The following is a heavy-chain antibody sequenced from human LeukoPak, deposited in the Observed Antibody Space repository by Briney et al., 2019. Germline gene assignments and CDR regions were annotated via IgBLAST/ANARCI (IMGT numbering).Heavy chain of an antibody. V-gene: IGHV3-33*01. D-gene: IGHD4-23*01. CDR1: GFTFRSYG. Sequence: GRSLRLSCAAPGFTFRSYGMNWVRQAPGKGLEWVAVIWYDGSNKYYADSVKGRFTISRDKSKSTLHLQMNSLRAEDTAVYYCARARIRWAYDSTPLDYWGQGTLVTVSS. CDR2: IWYDGSNK. J-gene: IGHJ4*02. CDR3: ARARIRWAYDSTPLDY.